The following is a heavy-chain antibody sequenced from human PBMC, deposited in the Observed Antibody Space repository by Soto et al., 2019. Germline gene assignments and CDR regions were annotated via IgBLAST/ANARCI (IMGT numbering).Heavy chain of an antibody. V-gene: IGHV1-46*01. CDR2: INPSGGST. CDR1: GYTFTSYY. CDR3: AREGAVAGTLHYYYYYYGMDV. D-gene: IGHD6-19*01. Sequence: ASVKVSCKASGYTFTSYYMHWVRQAPGQGLEWMGIINPSGGSTSYAQKFQGRVTMTRDTSTSTVYMELSSLRSEDTAVYYCAREGAVAGTLHYYYYYYGMDVWGQGTTVTVSS. J-gene: IGHJ6*02.